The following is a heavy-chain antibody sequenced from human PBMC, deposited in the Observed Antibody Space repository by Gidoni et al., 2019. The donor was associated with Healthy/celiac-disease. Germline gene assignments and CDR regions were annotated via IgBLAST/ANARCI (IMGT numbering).Heavy chain of an antibody. D-gene: IGHD6-19*01. V-gene: IGHV1-69*06. CDR2: IIPIFGTA. Sequence: QVQLVQSGAEVKTPGSSVKVSCKASGGTFSSYAISWVRQAPGQGLECMGGIIPIFGTANYAQKFQGRVTITADKSTSTAYMELSSLRSEDTAVYYCARGGFDSVAGTQYYYYYYGMDVWGQGTTVTVSS. J-gene: IGHJ6*02. CDR3: ARGGFDSVAGTQYYYYYYGMDV. CDR1: GGTFSSYA.